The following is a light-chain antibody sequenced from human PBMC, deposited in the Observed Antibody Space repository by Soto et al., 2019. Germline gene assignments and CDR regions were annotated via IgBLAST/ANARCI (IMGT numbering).Light chain of an antibody. Sequence: EIVMTQSPATLSLSPGERATISCRASPSVSSSLAWYQHKPGQAPRLLIYGASTRATGIPARFSGSGSGTDFTLTISSLEPEDFAVYYCQQRSNWPPWTFGQGTKVDIK. V-gene: IGKV3-11*01. CDR3: QQRSNWPPWT. CDR1: PSVSSS. J-gene: IGKJ1*01. CDR2: GAS.